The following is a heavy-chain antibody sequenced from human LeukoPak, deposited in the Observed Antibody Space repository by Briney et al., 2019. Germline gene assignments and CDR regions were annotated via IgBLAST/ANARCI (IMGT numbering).Heavy chain of an antibody. CDR1: GFTFDDYA. Sequence: GGSLRLSCAASGFTFDDYAMHWVRQAPGRGLEWVSGISWNSGSIGYADSVKGRFTISRDNAKNSLYLQMNSLRAEDTAVYYCAKSLNKYYYDSSGYDYWGQGTLVTVSS. J-gene: IGHJ4*02. D-gene: IGHD3-22*01. CDR2: ISWNSGSI. CDR3: AKSLNKYYYDSSGYDY. V-gene: IGHV3-9*01.